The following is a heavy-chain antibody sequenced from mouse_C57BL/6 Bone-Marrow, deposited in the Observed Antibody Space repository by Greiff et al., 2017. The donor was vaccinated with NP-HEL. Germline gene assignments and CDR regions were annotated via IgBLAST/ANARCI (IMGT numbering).Heavy chain of an antibody. CDR3: AYYYDKNWYFDV. CDR1: GFNIKDYY. V-gene: IGHV14-2*01. D-gene: IGHD2-4*01. CDR2: IDPEDGET. J-gene: IGHJ1*03. Sequence: VHVKQSGAELVKPGASVKLSCTASGFNIKDYYMHWVKQRTEQGLEWIGRIDPEDGETKYAPKFQGKATITADTSSNTAYLQLSSLTSEDTAVYYCAYYYDKNWYFDVWGTGTTVTVSS.